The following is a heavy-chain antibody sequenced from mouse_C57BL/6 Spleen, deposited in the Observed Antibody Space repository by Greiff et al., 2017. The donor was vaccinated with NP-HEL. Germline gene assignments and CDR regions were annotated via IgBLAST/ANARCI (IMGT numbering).Heavy chain of an antibody. CDR2: IYPGDGDT. D-gene: IGHD2-2*01. CDR3: AREGRSTMVTTSCWYFDV. J-gene: IGHJ1*03. CDR1: GYAFSSSW. Sequence: VQLQESGPELVKPGASVKISCKASGYAFSSSWMNWVKQRPGKGLEWIGRIYPGDGDTNYNGKFKGKATLTADKSSSTAYMQLSSLTSEDSAVYFCAREGRSTMVTTSCWYFDVWGTGTTVTVSS. V-gene: IGHV1-82*01.